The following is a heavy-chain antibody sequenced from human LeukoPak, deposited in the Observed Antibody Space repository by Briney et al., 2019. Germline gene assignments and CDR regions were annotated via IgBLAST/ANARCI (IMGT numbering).Heavy chain of an antibody. V-gene: IGHV3-23*01. CDR1: GFTFSSYA. J-gene: IGHJ4*02. Sequence: GGSLRLSCAASGFTFSSYAMSWVRQAPGKGLEWVSAISGSGGSTYYADSAKGRFTISRDNSKNTLYLQMNSLRAEDTAVYYCAKEGKYYYDSSGSDYWGQGTLVTVSS. CDR3: AKEGKYYYDSSGSDY. D-gene: IGHD3-22*01. CDR2: ISGSGGST.